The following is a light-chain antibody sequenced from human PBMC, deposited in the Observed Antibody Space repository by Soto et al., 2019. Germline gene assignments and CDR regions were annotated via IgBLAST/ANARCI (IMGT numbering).Light chain of an antibody. CDR1: HDINNF. J-gene: IGKJ2*01. Sequence: EIRLTQSPSSLSASVGDRVTIACRASHDINNFLAWFQQRPGKVPELLMYAASTLKSGVPSRFSGSGSGTDFTLTIDGLQPEDFATYFCHNYNSVPYTFGQGTKLEIK. CDR2: AAS. V-gene: IGKV1-27*01. CDR3: HNYNSVPYT.